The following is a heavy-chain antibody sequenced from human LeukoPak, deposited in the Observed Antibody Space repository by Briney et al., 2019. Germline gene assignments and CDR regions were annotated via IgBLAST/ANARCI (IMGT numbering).Heavy chain of an antibody. V-gene: IGHV3-21*01. CDR2: ISSSSNYI. CDR1: GFTFNSYS. J-gene: IGHJ4*02. CDR3: ARDHYEYSSSSSSDFDY. D-gene: IGHD6-6*01. Sequence: PGGSLRLSCAASGFTFNSYSMNWVRQAPGKGLEWVSSISSSSNYIYYADSVKGRFTISRDNAKNSLYLQMNSLRAEDTAVYYCARDHYEYSSSSSSDFDYWGQGTLVTVSS.